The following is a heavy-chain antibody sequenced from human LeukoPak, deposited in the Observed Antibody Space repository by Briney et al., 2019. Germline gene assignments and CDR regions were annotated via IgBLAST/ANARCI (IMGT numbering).Heavy chain of an antibody. V-gene: IGHV3-23*01. J-gene: IGHJ4*02. CDR1: GFTFSSYA. Sequence: GGSLRLSCTASGFTFSSYAMSWVRQAPGKGPEWVSTISGSGGTTYYADSVKGRFTISRDNSRNTEYLQMNSLRAEDTAVYYCAKRTLTLSESHSPLDYWGQGTLVTVSS. D-gene: IGHD1-26*01. CDR3: AKRTLTLSESHSPLDY. CDR2: ISGSGGTT.